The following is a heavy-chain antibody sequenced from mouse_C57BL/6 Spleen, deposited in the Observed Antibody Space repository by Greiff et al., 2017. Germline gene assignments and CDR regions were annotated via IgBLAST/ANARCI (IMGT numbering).Heavy chain of an antibody. J-gene: IGHJ1*03. V-gene: IGHV7-1*01. CDR2: SRNKANDYTT. Sequence: EVQVVESGGGLVQSGRSLRLSCATSGFTFSDFYMEWVRQAPGKGLEWIAASRNKANDYTTEYSASVKGRFIVSRDTSQSILYLQMNALRAEDTAIYYCARDAGYYGPNGYFDVWGTGTTVTVSS. CDR1: GFTFSDFY. CDR3: ARDAGYYGPNGYFDV. D-gene: IGHD1-2*01.